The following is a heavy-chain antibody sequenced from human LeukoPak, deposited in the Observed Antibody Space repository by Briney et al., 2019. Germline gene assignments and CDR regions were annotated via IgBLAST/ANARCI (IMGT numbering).Heavy chain of an antibody. V-gene: IGHV3-48*03. CDR1: GFTFNIYE. CDR2: ISSSSRSI. D-gene: IGHD5-12*01. J-gene: IGHJ4*02. CDR3: AKEDIAGNGFPFDT. Sequence: TGGSLRLSCAASGFTFNIYEMNWVRQAPGKGPECISYISSSSRSIYYADSVKGRFTISRDNAKNSVYLQMNSLRVEDTAIYYCAKEDIAGNGFPFDTWGQGTMVTVSS.